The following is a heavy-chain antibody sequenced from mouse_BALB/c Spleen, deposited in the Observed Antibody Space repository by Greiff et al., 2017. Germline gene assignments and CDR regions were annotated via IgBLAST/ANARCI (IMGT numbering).Heavy chain of an antibody. V-gene: IGHV2-6-7*01. CDR3: ARDGNYGYYAMDD. Sequence: VQLVESGPGLVAPSQSLSITCTVSGFSLTGYGVNWVRQPPGKGLEWLGMIWGDGSTDYNSALKSRLSISKDNSKSQVFLKMNSLQTDDTARYYCARDGNYGYYAMDDWGQGTSVTVSA. J-gene: IGHJ4*01. CDR2: IWGDGST. CDR1: GFSLTGYG. D-gene: IGHD2-1*01.